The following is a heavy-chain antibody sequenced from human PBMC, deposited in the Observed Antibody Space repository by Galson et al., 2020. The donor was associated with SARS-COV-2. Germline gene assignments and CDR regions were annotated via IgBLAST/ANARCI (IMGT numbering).Heavy chain of an antibody. CDR1: RFPFNTAW. V-gene: IGHV3-15*01. Sequence: GESLKISCAASRFPFNTAWMTWVRQAPGKGLEWVGRIKSETDGGTTDYTAPVKGRFTISRDDSNSTLFLQMNSLKTEDTAVYYCTTSTLYSSGWNDGHDWYFDLWGRGTLVTVSS. CDR2: IKSETDGGTT. D-gene: IGHD6-25*01. J-gene: IGHJ2*01. CDR3: TTSTLYSSGWNDGHDWYFDL.